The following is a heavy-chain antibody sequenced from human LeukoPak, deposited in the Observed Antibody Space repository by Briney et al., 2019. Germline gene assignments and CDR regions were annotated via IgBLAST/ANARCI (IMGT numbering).Heavy chain of an antibody. CDR1: GYAFTVRY. CDR3: SPEEKYCKPTTCDDY. CDR2: IKPDSGFT. Sequence: ASVKVSCKASGYAFTVRYMHWVRQVPGQGLEWMGFIKPDSGFTNYAEKFQDRVTMSRDTSITTVYMELSSLGSGDTALYYCSPEEKYCKPTTCDDYGGKGPLVTV. D-gene: IGHD2/OR15-2a*01. V-gene: IGHV1-2*02. J-gene: IGHJ4*02.